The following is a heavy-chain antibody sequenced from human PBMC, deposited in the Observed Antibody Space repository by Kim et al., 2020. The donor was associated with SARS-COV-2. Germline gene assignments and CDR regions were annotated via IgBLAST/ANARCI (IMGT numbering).Heavy chain of an antibody. CDR3: ARDLGYSFDY. V-gene: IGHV3-11*04. D-gene: IGHD2-21*01. Sequence: YADSGRGRFTVSTDNAKNSLYLQMNSLRAEDTAVYYCARDLGYSFDYWGQGSLVTVSS. J-gene: IGHJ4*02.